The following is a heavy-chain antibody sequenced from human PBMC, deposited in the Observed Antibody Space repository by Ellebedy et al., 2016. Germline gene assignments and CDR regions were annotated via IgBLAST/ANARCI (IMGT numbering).Heavy chain of an antibody. CDR1: GYSFTTYH. Sequence: ASVKVSCKASGYSFTTYHINWVRQAPGQGLEWMGWINTITGKPTFAQGFTGRFVFSLDTSVNTAYLQISSLKAEDTAVFYCAHMTPNDSVWGQGTLVTVSS. CDR3: AHMTPNDSV. V-gene: IGHV7-4-1*02. J-gene: IGHJ4*02. D-gene: IGHD2-8*01. CDR2: INTITGKP.